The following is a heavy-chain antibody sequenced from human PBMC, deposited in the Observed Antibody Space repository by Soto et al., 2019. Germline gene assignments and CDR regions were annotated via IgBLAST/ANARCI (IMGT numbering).Heavy chain of an antibody. Sequence: ASVKVSCKASGYTFTSYGISWVRQAPGQGLEWMGWISAYNGNTNYAQKLQGRVTMTTDTSTSTAYMELRSLRSDGTAVYYCAIIKNLAYCGGDCYAEYFQHWGQGTLVTVSS. CDR3: AIIKNLAYCGGDCYAEYFQH. V-gene: IGHV1-18*01. J-gene: IGHJ1*01. CDR1: GYTFTSYG. D-gene: IGHD2-21*02. CDR2: ISAYNGNT.